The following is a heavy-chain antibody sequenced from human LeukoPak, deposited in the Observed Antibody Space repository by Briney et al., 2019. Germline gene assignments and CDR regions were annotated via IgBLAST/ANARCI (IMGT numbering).Heavy chain of an antibody. J-gene: IGHJ6*03. CDR3: ARDYYDSSGYYYPLGYYYYYYMDV. V-gene: IGHV3-74*01. D-gene: IGHD3-22*01. CDR1: GFTFSSYW. Sequence: GGSLRLSCAASGFTFSSYWMHWVRQAPGKGLAWVSRINSDGSSTSYADSVKGRFTISRDNAKNTLYLQMNSLRAEDTAVYYCARDYYDSSGYYYPLGYYYYYYMDVWGKGTTVTVSS. CDR2: INSDGSST.